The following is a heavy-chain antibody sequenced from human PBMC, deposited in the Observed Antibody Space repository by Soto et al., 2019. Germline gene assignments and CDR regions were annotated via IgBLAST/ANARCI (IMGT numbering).Heavy chain of an antibody. J-gene: IGHJ4*02. D-gene: IGHD2-8*01. CDR3: AKDIRLGCTNGVCSPFDY. CDR1: GFTFSSYG. V-gene: IGHV3-30*18. CDR2: ISYDGSNK. Sequence: QVQLVESGGGVVQPGRSLRLSCAASGFTFSSYGMHWVRQAPGKGLEWVAVISYDGSNKYYADSVKGRFTISRDNSKNTLYLQMNSLRAEDTAVYYCAKDIRLGCTNGVCSPFDYWGQGTLVTVSS.